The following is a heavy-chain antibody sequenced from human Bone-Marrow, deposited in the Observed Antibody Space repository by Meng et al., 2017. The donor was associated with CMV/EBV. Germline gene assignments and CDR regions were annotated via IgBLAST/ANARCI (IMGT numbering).Heavy chain of an antibody. J-gene: IGHJ3*01. CDR3: ARGEGTLAVAGITPRGP. CDR2: INWNGGST. V-gene: IGHV3-20*04. CDR1: GFTFSNHW. D-gene: IGHD6-19*01. Sequence: GESLKISCAASGFTFSNHWMGWVRQAPGKGLEWVSGINWNGGSTGYADSVKGRFTISRDNAKNSLYLQMNSLRAEDTALYYCARGEGTLAVAGITPRGPWGQGTMVTVSS.